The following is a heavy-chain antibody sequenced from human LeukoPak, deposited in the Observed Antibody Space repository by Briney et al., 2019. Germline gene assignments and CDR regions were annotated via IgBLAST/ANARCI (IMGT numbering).Heavy chain of an antibody. V-gene: IGHV1-8*01. CDR2: MNPYNGNT. CDR1: GYTFTSYD. D-gene: IGHD3-3*01. J-gene: IGHJ5*02. Sequence: GASVKVSCKASGYTFTSYDINWVRQAPGQGLEWMGWMNPYNGNTSYAQKFQGRVTMTRNTSISTAYMELGSLRSEDTAVNDCASGDDYDFWCGQGTWGQGTLVTVSS. CDR3: ASGDDYDFWCGQGT.